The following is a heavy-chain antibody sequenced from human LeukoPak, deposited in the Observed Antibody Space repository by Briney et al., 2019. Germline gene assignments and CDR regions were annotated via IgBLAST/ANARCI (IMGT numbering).Heavy chain of an antibody. CDR2: VFYNGAT. V-gene: IGHV4-39*07. J-gene: IGHJ3*02. CDR1: GGSISSSIYY. Sequence: PSETLSLTCIVSGGSISSSIYYWAWVRQPPGKGLEWIGTVFYNGATQYNPSLKSRVTISVDTSKNQFSLKLSSVTAADTAVYYCARRLITGTELVDAFDIWGQGTMVTVSS. CDR3: ARRLITGTELVDAFDI. D-gene: IGHD1-7*01.